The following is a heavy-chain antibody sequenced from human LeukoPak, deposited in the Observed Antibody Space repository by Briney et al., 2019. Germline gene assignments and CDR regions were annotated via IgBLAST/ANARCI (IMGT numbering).Heavy chain of an antibody. V-gene: IGHV3-23*01. Sequence: GGSLILSCAASGFTFSSYAMNWVRQAPGKGLEWVSAISGTGSRTYYADSVKGRFTISRDNSKNTLYLQMKSLRVEHTARYYCAKGLTGYSNYGMDVWGQGTTVTVSS. J-gene: IGHJ6*02. D-gene: IGHD3-9*01. CDR3: AKGLTGYSNYGMDV. CDR2: ISGTGSRT. CDR1: GFTFSSYA.